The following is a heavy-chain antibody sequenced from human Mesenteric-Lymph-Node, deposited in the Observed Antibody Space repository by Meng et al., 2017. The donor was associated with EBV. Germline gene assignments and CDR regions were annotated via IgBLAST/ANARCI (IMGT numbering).Heavy chain of an antibody. Sequence: PLQESGPGLVKPSETLSLTCTVSGGSISSSNYYWGWIRQPPGKGLEWIGSIYYSGSTHYNPSLKSRVTISEDTSKNQFSLKVSSVIAADTAVYYCARREASSPGWFNPWGQGTLVTVSS. D-gene: IGHD6-13*01. J-gene: IGHJ5*02. CDR3: ARREASSPGWFNP. V-gene: IGHV4-39*01. CDR1: GGSISSSNYY. CDR2: IYYSGST.